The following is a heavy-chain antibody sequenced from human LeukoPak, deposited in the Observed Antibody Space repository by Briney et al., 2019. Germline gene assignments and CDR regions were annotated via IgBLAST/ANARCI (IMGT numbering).Heavy chain of an antibody. Sequence: GGSLRLSCAASGFTFSSYGMHWVRQAPGKGLEWVAVISYDGSNKYYADSVEGRFTISRDNSKNTLYLQMNSLRAEDTAVYYCAKDWVVAATLGAFDIWGQGTMVTVSS. J-gene: IGHJ3*02. D-gene: IGHD2-15*01. CDR3: AKDWVVAATLGAFDI. CDR2: ISYDGSNK. CDR1: GFTFSSYG. V-gene: IGHV3-30*18.